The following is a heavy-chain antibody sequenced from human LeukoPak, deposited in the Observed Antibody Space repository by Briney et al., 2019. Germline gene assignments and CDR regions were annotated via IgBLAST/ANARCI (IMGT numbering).Heavy chain of an antibody. D-gene: IGHD1-26*01. CDR3: ATERTGMVATPFDY. J-gene: IGHJ4*02. V-gene: IGHV3-53*01. Sequence: GVLRLSCAASGFIVSRNYMSWVRQAPGKGLEWVSVIYSSGSTYYADPVKGRFTISRDNSKNTLYLQMNSLRAEDTAVYYCATERTGMVATPFDYWGQGTLVTVSS. CDR2: IYSSGST. CDR1: GFIVSRNY.